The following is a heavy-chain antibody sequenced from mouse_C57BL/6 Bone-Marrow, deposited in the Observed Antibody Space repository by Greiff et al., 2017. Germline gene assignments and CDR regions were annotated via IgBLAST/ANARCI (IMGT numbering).Heavy chain of an antibody. D-gene: IGHD4-1*01. CDR1: GYTFTSYW. Sequence: QVHVKQPGAELVKPGASVKMSCKASGYTFTSYWITWVKQRPGQGLEWIGDIYPGSGSTNYNEKFKSKATLTVDTSSSTAYMQLSSLTSEDSAVYYCARRPSNWPGAMDYWGQGTSVTVSS. J-gene: IGHJ4*01. V-gene: IGHV1-55*01. CDR2: IYPGSGST. CDR3: ARRPSNWPGAMDY.